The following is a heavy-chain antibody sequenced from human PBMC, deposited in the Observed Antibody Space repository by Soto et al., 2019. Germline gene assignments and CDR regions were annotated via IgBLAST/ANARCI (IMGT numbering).Heavy chain of an antibody. CDR2: INPSGGST. CDR1: GYTFTSYY. Sequence: GASVKVSCKASGYTFTSYYMHWVRQAPGQGLEWMGIINPSGGSTSYAQRFQGRVTMTRDTSTSTVYMELSSLRSEGTAVYYCARVAGSPKVYYSYSGMAVWGQGTTVPVS. D-gene: IGHD3-10*01. J-gene: IGHJ6*02. V-gene: IGHV1-46*01. CDR3: ARVAGSPKVYYSYSGMAV.